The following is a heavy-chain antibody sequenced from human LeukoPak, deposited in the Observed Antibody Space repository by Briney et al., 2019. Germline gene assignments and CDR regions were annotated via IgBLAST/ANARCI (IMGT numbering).Heavy chain of an antibody. CDR3: AREYGYSYGSESRKNDAFDI. J-gene: IGHJ3*02. CDR1: GGPISSSSYY. CDR2: IYYSGST. V-gene: IGHV4-39*07. D-gene: IGHD5-18*01. Sequence: SETLSLTCTVSGGPISSSSYYWGWIRQPPGKGLEWIGSIYYSGSTYYNPSLKSRVTISVDTSKNQFSLKLSSVTAADTAVYYCAREYGYSYGSESRKNDAFDIWGQGTMVTVSS.